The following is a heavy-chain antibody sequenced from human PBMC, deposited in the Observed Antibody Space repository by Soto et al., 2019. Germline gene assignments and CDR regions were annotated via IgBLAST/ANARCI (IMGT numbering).Heavy chain of an antibody. J-gene: IGHJ4*02. CDR2: VNPADSDT. V-gene: IGHV5-51*01. CDR1: GYIFTSYW. CDR3: VTPDSSGYYSH. D-gene: IGHD3-22*01. Sequence: GQSLKISCKASGYIFTSYWIGWVRQMPGIGLEWMGIVNPADSDTRYSPSFQGQVTVSADKSISTAYLQWGSLKASDTAMYYCVTPDSSGYYSHWGQGTPVTVSS.